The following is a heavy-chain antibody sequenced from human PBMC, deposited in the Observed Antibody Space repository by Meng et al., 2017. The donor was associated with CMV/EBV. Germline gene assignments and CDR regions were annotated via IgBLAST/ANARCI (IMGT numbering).Heavy chain of an antibody. CDR1: GFTFSSYS. Sequence: VQLGEAGGGVVQPGRSLRLSCAASGFTFSSYSMHGVRQAPGKGLEWVAVISYDGSNKYYADSVKGRFTISRDNSKNTLYLQMNSLRAEDTAVYYCARGSVAGFDYWGQGTLVTVSS. J-gene: IGHJ4*02. D-gene: IGHD6-19*01. CDR3: ARGSVAGFDY. V-gene: IGHV3-30-3*01. CDR2: ISYDGSNK.